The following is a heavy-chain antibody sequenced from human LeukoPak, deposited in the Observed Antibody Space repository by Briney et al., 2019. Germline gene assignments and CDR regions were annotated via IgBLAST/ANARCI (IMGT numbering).Heavy chain of an antibody. CDR3: AKDLGDILTGYYDYYYYYGMDV. CDR2: ISYDGSNK. V-gene: IGHV3-30*18. CDR1: GFTFSSYG. J-gene: IGHJ6*02. Sequence: GGSLRLSCAASGFTFSSYGMHWVRQAPGKGLGWVAVISYDGSNKYYADSVKGRFTISRDNSKNTLYLQMNSLRAEDTAVYYCAKDLGDILTGYYDYYYYYGMDVWGQGTTVTVSS. D-gene: IGHD3-9*01.